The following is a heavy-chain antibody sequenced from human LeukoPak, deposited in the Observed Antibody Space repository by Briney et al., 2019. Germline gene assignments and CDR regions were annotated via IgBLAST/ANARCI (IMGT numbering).Heavy chain of an antibody. Sequence: GGSLRLSCAASGFTFNNYNMNWVRQAPGKGLEWVSSISSSSSYIYYADSVKGRFIISRDNAKNSLYLQMNSLRAEDTAVYYCAELGITMIGGVWGKGTTVTISS. CDR3: AELGITMIGGV. CDR1: GFTFNNYN. V-gene: IGHV3-21*01. CDR2: ISSSSSYI. D-gene: IGHD3-10*02. J-gene: IGHJ6*04.